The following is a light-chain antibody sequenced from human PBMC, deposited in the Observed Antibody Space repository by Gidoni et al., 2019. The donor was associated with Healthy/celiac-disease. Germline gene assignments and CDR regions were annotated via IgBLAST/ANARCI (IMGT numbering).Light chain of an antibody. V-gene: IGKV1-5*03. J-gene: IGKJ4*01. CDR3: QQYNSYSELT. Sequence: DIQMTQSPSTLSASVGDRVTITCRASQSISSWLAWYQQKPGKAPKLLIYKASSLKSGVPSRFSGSGSVTEFTLTISILQPDDFATYYCQQYNSYSELTFGGGTKVEIK. CDR1: QSISSW. CDR2: KAS.